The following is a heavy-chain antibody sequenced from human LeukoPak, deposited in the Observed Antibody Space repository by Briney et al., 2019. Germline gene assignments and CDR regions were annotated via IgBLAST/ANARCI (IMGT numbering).Heavy chain of an antibody. CDR2: IDPDGNTK. V-gene: IGHV3-7*01. D-gene: IGHD4-17*01. Sequence: PGGSLRLSCAASGFTFSGSWMTWVRQAPGRGLEWVANIDPDGNTKNYLDSVKGRFTISRDNARNSLYLQLNSLRAEDTSVYYCARDPAYGAFDYWGQGTLVTVSS. J-gene: IGHJ4*02. CDR1: GFTFSGSW. CDR3: ARDPAYGAFDY.